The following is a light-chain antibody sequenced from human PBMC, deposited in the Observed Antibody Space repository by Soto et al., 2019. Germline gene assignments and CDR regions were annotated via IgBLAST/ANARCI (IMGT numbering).Light chain of an antibody. J-gene: IGLJ3*02. V-gene: IGLV8-61*01. CDR3: VLYMGSGISV. CDR1: SGSVSTSYH. Sequence: QTVVTQEPSLSVSPGGTVTLTCALSSGSVSTSYHPSWYQQTPGQAPRTLIYSTNTRSSGVPDRFSGSILGNKAALTITGAEADDEADYYCVLYMGSGISVFGGGTKLTVL. CDR2: STN.